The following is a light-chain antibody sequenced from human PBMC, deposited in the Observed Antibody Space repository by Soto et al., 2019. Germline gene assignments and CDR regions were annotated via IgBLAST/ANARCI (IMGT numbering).Light chain of an antibody. V-gene: IGLV2-14*03. J-gene: IGLJ3*02. CDR3: TSFTSGTTLVM. CDR2: NVN. Sequence: QSALTQPASMSGSPGQSITISCSGTSSDVGGYNFVSWYQHHPGKVPKLIIYNVNARPSGVSIRFSGSKSGNTASLTISGLQADDEADYYCTSFTSGTTLVMFGGGTKLTVL. CDR1: SSDVGGYNF.